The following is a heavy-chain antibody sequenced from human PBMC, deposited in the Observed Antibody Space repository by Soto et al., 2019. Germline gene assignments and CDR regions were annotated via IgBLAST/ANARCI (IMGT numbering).Heavy chain of an antibody. V-gene: IGHV4-38-2*01. CDR2: IYHSGST. J-gene: IGHJ5*02. CDR3: ARFPDNGNYSFAWFDP. D-gene: IGHD1-7*01. Sequence: SETLSLTCAVSGYSIRSGYYWGWIRQPAWKGLEWLGSIYHSGSTYYNPSLKSRVTISVDTSKNQFSLKLSSVTAADTAVYYCARFPDNGNYSFAWFDPWGQGTLVTVS. CDR1: GYSIRSGYY.